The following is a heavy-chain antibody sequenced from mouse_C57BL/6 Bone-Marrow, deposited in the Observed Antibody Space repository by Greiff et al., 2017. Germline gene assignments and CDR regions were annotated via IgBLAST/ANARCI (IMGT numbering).Heavy chain of an antibody. J-gene: IGHJ2*01. CDR2: INPNNGGT. CDR3: ARRDYDGGFDN. CDR1: GYTFTDYN. V-gene: IGHV1-18*01. D-gene: IGHD2-4*01. Sequence: EVQLVESGPELVKPGASVKIPCKASGYTFTDYNMDWVKQSHGKSLEWIGDINPNNGGTIYNQKFKGKATLTVEKSSSTTYMELRSLTSEDTAVYYCARRDYDGGFDNWGQGTTLTVSS.